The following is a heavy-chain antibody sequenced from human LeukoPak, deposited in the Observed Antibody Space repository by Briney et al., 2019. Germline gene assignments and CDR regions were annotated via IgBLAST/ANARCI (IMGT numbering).Heavy chain of an antibody. J-gene: IGHJ4*02. V-gene: IGHV3-66*02. CDR1: GLTVNSNY. CDR3: TRVDTGRGGGWVPFDY. CDR2: IYSDGKT. Sequence: PGGSLRLSRAVSGLTVNSNYMTWVRQAPGKGLEWVSVIYSDGKTYRAGSVKGRFTISRDNSKNTVYLQMNSLRPEDTAVYYCTRVDTGRGGGWVPFDYWGQGTLVTVSS. D-gene: IGHD3-10*01.